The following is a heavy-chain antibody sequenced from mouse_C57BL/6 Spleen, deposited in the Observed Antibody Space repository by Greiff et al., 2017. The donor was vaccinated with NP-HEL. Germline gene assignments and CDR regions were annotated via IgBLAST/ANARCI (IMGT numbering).Heavy chain of an antibody. Sequence: DVKLVESGGDLVKPGGSLKLSCAASGFTFSSYGMSWVRQTPDKRLEWVATISSGGSYTYYPDSVKGRFTISRDNAKNTLYMQMSSLKSEDTAMYYCARQELTGVFDYWGQGTTLTFSS. CDR2: ISSGGSYT. CDR1: GFTFSSYG. D-gene: IGHD4-1*01. V-gene: IGHV5-6*02. CDR3: ARQELTGVFDY. J-gene: IGHJ2*01.